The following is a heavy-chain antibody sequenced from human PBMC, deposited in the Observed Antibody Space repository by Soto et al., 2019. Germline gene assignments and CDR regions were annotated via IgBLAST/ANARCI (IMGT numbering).Heavy chain of an antibody. CDR3: ARLFAYYDKEPGAFDI. CDR1: GGSISSGDYY. Sequence: VQLQESGPGLVKPSQTLSLTCTVSGGSISSGDYYWSWIRQPPGKGLEWIGYIYYSGSTYYNPSLKSRVTISVDTSKNQFSLNLNSVTAADTAVYYCARLFAYYDKEPGAFDIWGQGTMVTVSS. V-gene: IGHV4-30-4*01. J-gene: IGHJ3*02. CDR2: IYYSGST. D-gene: IGHD3-22*01.